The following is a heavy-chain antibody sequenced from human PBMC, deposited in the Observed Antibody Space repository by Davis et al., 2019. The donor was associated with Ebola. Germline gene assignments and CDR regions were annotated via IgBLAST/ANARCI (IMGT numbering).Heavy chain of an antibody. CDR3: ARVATDWFDP. V-gene: IGHV3-74*01. J-gene: IGHJ5*01. Sequence: PGGSLRLSCAASGFTFSSYWMHWARQAPGTGLVWVSNINGDGTITNYADSVKGRFTISRDNAKNTLYLQMNSLRAEDAGLYFCARVATDWFDPWGQGTLVTVSS. CDR2: INGDGTIT. CDR1: GFTFSSYW.